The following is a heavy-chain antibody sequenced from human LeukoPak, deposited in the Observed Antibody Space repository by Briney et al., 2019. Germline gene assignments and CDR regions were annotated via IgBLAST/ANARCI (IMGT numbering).Heavy chain of an antibody. J-gene: IGHJ4*02. CDR2: IKEDGSET. CDR3: ARDLRHQLLYCLDY. V-gene: IGHV3-7*01. Sequence: PGGSLRLSCAASGLIFSNYWMTWVRQAPGKGLEWVANIKEDGSETYYVDSVKGRFTISRDNSKNTVYLQMNSLGAEDTAVYYCARDLRHQLLYCLDYWGQGTLVTVSS. CDR1: GLIFSNYW. D-gene: IGHD2-2*02.